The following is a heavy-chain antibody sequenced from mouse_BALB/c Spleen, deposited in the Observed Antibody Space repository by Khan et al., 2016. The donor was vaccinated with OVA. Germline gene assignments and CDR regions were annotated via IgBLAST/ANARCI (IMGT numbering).Heavy chain of an antibody. Sequence: EVQLQESGPSLVKPSQTLSLTCSVTGDSITSGYWTWIRKFPGNELEYLGYIIYTGDPYYNPSLKSRISLTRHSSKNQYYLHLRSVTSEDTATYYCARATYRYAVAYWGQGTLVTVSA. V-gene: IGHV3-8*02. J-gene: IGHJ3*01. D-gene: IGHD2-14*01. CDR3: ARATYRYAVAY. CDR2: IIYTGDP. CDR1: GDSITSGY.